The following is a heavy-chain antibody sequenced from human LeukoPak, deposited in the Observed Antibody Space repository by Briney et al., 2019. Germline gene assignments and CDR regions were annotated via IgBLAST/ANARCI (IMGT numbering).Heavy chain of an antibody. V-gene: IGHV3-23*01. CDR1: GFTFSNYA. Sequence: GGSLRLSCVASGFTFSNYAMRWVRQAPGRGLESVSTISGSASDTPYADSVKGRFTISRDNSKNTLYLHMDSLRADDTAVYYCAKDGEDWGQGTLVTVSS. CDR2: ISGSASDT. CDR3: AKDGED. D-gene: IGHD2-21*01. J-gene: IGHJ4*02.